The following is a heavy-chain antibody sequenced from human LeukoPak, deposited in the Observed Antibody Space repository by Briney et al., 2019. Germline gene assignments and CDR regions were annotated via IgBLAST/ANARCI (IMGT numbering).Heavy chain of an antibody. Sequence: GGSLRLSCAASGFNVSNNYMTWVPQAPGKGLEWVSLIYSSGSTYYADSVKGRFTISRDNSKNTLYLQVNSLRAEDTAVYYCARRGDGGRSFDYWGQGTLVTVSS. CDR1: GFNVSNNY. CDR2: IYSSGST. D-gene: IGHD4-23*01. CDR3: ARRGDGGRSFDY. V-gene: IGHV3-53*01. J-gene: IGHJ4*02.